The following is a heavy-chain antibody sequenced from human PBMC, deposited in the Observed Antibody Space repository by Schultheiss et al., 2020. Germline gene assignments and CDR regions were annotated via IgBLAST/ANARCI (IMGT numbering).Heavy chain of an antibody. J-gene: IGHJ4*02. CDR3: ARGQMWYRY. CDR2: IYHSGST. D-gene: IGHD2-15*01. V-gene: IGHV4-39*07. Sequence: SETLSLTCTVSGGSISSGDYYWSWIRQPPGKGLEWIGSIYHSGSTYYNPSLKSRVTISVDTSKNQFSLDLTSVTAADTAVYYCARGQMWYRYWGLGTLVTVSS. CDR1: GGSISSGDYY.